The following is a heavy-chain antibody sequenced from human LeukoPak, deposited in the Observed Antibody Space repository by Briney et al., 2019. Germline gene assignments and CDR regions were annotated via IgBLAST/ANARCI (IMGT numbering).Heavy chain of an antibody. CDR2: ISQEVRTK. CDR3: ARPSPPGDGYNPPDY. CDR1: GFNPYNYA. D-gene: IGHD5-24*01. Sequence: LRLSCVASGFNPYNYAMHGVRQPLGKGQERVAVISQEVRTKYYADSMNGRITISRDNSKNTVFLQTNNLRTEDTAVYFCARPSPPGDGYNPPDYWGQGTLVTVSS. V-gene: IGHV3-30*04. J-gene: IGHJ4*02.